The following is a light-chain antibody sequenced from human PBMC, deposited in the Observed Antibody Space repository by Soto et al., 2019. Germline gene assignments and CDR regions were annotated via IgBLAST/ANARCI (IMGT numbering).Light chain of an antibody. Sequence: QSALTQPASVSGSPGQSITISCTGTSSDVGGYNFVSWYQQHPGKAPKLMIYDVTNRPSGVSNRFSGSKSGNTASLTISGLQAEDEADYYCSSYTSDTTLDVLFGGGTQLTVL. CDR1: SSDVGGYNF. J-gene: IGLJ7*01. V-gene: IGLV2-14*01. CDR2: DVT. CDR3: SSYTSDTTLDVL.